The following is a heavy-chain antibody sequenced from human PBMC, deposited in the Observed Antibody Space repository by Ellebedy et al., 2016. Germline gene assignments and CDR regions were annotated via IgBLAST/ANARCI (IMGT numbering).Heavy chain of an antibody. D-gene: IGHD6-6*01. V-gene: IGHV3-21*06. CDR3: ARDGRRFVPYMDV. Sequence: GESLKISXAASGFTFSSHTMNWVRQAPGKGLEWVSSISGIYNYIYYADSVKGRFTISRDNAKNEMYLQMDSLRADDTALYYCARDGRRFVPYMDVWGKGTTVTVSS. CDR1: GFTFSSHT. J-gene: IGHJ6*03. CDR2: ISGIYNYI.